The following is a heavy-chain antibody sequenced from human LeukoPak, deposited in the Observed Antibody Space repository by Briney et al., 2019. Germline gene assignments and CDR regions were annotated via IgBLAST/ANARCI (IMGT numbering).Heavy chain of an antibody. CDR1: GFTFSTYT. Sequence: GRSLRLSCAASGFTFSTYTLHWVRQAPGKGLEWVAVISYDGSNKYYADSVKGRFTISRDNSKNTLYLQMNSLRAEDTAVYYCAKGRGYNYGLDAFDIWGQGTMVTVSS. J-gene: IGHJ3*02. CDR2: ISYDGSNK. CDR3: AKGRGYNYGLDAFDI. D-gene: IGHD5-18*01. V-gene: IGHV3-30*04.